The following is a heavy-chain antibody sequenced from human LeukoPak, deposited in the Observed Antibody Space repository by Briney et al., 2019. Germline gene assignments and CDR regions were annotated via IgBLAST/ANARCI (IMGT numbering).Heavy chain of an antibody. V-gene: IGHV3-21*05. CDR1: GFTFSNYS. CDR3: ARIAPPYYYDSSGYYRPPDY. J-gene: IGHJ4*02. Sequence: PGGSLRLSCAASGFTFSNYSMNWVRQAPGKGLEWVSYVIRSSSYIYYADSVKGRFTISRDNAKNSLYLQMNSLRAEDTAVYYCARIAPPYYYDSSGYYRPPDYWGQGTLVTVSS. CDR2: VIRSSSYI. D-gene: IGHD3-22*01.